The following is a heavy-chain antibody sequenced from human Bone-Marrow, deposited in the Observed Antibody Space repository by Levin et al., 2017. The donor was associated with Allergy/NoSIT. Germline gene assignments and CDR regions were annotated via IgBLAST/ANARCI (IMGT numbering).Heavy chain of an antibody. CDR2: VTNNEDAT. Sequence: TGGSLRLSCAASGFTFSSHVMNWVRQAPGKGLEWVSSVTNNEDATYYADSVKGRFTISRDNSKNTLYLQMNSLSAEDTALYYCARRGPNWGFFDYWGLGTLVTVSS. V-gene: IGHV3-23*01. D-gene: IGHD7-27*01. J-gene: IGHJ4*02. CDR1: GFTFSSHV. CDR3: ARRGPNWGFFDY.